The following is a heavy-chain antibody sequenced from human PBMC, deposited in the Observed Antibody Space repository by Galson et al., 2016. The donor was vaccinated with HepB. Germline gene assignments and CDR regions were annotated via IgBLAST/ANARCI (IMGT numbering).Heavy chain of an antibody. J-gene: IGHJ4*02. V-gene: IGHV1-18*01. Sequence: SVKVSCKASNYTFNDYSMTWVRQAPGQGLQWMGWISTYNGITNYAPSLQGRVTMTTDTSTTTAYLDLKSLTSDDTAVYYCARGGPPDSGLGYWGQGTLVTVSS. CDR2: ISTYNGIT. D-gene: IGHD2-15*01. CDR1: NYTFNDYS. CDR3: ARGGPPDSGLGY.